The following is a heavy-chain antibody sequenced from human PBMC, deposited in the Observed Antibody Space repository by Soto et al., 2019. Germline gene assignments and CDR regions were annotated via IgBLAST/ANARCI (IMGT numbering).Heavy chain of an antibody. CDR1: GFTFSSYS. D-gene: IGHD6-19*01. Sequence: GGSLRLSCAASGFTFSSYSMNWVRQAPGKGLEWVSSISSSSSYIYYADSVKGRFTISRDNAKNSLYLQMNSLRAEDTAVYYCARDLQAEAVAGSVSSYWGQGTLVTVSS. CDR2: ISSSSSYI. CDR3: ARDLQAEAVAGSVSSY. J-gene: IGHJ4*02. V-gene: IGHV3-21*01.